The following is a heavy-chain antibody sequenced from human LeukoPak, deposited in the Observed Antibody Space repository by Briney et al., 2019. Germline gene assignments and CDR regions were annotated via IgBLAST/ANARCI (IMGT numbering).Heavy chain of an antibody. J-gene: IGHJ4*02. Sequence: ASVKVSCKASGYTFTSYYMHWVRQAPGQGLEWMGIINPSGGSTSYAQKFQGRVTMTRDTSTSTVYMELSSLRSEDTAVYYCARDPPTYGNRRRRFDYCGQGTLVTVSS. CDR1: GYTFTSYY. CDR3: ARDPPTYGNRRRRFDY. D-gene: IGHD1-26*01. V-gene: IGHV1-46*01. CDR2: INPSGGST.